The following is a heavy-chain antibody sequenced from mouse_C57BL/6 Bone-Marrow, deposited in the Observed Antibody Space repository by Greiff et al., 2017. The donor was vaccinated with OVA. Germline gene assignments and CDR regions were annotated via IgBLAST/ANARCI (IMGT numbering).Heavy chain of an antibody. J-gene: IGHJ2*01. CDR2: SRNKANDYTT. Sequence: EVQLVESGGGLVQSGRSLRLSCATSGFTFSDFYMEWVRQAPGKGLEWIAASRNKANDYTTEYSASVKGRFIVSRDTSQSILYLQMNALRAEDTAIYYCARDAVRRGYYFDYWGQGTTLTVSS. V-gene: IGHV7-1*01. D-gene: IGHD2-14*01. CDR1: GFTFSDFY. CDR3: ARDAVRRGYYFDY.